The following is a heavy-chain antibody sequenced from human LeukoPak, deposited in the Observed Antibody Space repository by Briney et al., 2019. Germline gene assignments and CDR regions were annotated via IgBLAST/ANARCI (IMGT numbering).Heavy chain of an antibody. V-gene: IGHV3-23*05. CDR2: IYTNGRT. CDR3: ATENFWSGSPDDDYGMDA. D-gene: IGHD3-3*01. CDR1: GFIFKSYG. J-gene: IGHJ6*02. Sequence: GGSLRLSCVASGFIFKSYGMNWVRQAPGKGLEWVSGIYTNGRTRYADFVNGRFTVSRDNSKNTLYLQMNSLRADDSAVYYCATENFWSGSPDDDYGMDAWGQGTTVTVSS.